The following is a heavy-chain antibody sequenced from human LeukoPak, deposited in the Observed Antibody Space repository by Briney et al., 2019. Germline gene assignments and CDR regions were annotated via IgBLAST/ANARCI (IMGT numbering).Heavy chain of an antibody. V-gene: IGHV3-7*03. CDR1: GFTFSTYW. CDR3: AKDFVVVPGNVNYFDY. D-gene: IGHD2-21*02. J-gene: IGHJ4*02. Sequence: GGSLRLSCAASGFTFSTYWMNWFRQTPGKGLEWVAKIKADGGEKDHVASVKGRFTISRDNSKNTLYVQMKSLRAEDTAVYYCAKDFVVVPGNVNYFDYWGQGTLVTVSS. CDR2: IKADGGEK.